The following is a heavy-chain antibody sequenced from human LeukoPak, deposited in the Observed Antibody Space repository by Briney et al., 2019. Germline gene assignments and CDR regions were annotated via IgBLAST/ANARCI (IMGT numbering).Heavy chain of an antibody. V-gene: IGHV1-2*02. Sequence: GASVKVSCKASGYTFTGYYMHWVRQAPGQGLEWMGWINPNSGGTNYAQKFQGRVTMTRDTSISTAYTELSRLRSDDTAVYYCARGTITIFGVVTLDYWGQGTLVTVSS. J-gene: IGHJ4*02. CDR2: INPNSGGT. D-gene: IGHD3-3*01. CDR1: GYTFTGYY. CDR3: ARGTITIFGVVTLDY.